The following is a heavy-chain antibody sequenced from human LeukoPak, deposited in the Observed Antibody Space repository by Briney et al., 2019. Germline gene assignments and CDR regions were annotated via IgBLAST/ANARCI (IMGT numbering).Heavy chain of an antibody. CDR2: ISSSGSTI. CDR1: GFTFSSYS. V-gene: IGHV3-48*04. Sequence: GGSLRLSCAASGFTFSSYSMNWVRQAPGKGLEWVSYISSSGSTIYYADSVKGRFTISRDNAKNSLYLQMNSLRAEDTAVYYCARGNDFWSGYAYYFDYWGQGTLVTVSS. CDR3: ARGNDFWSGYAYYFDY. D-gene: IGHD3-3*01. J-gene: IGHJ4*02.